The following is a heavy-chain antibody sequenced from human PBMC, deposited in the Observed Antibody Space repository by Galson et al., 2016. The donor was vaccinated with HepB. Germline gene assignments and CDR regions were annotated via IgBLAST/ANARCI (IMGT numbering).Heavy chain of an antibody. CDR3: WRERGITVAGNLGNWFDP. J-gene: IGHJ5*02. Sequence: SVKVSCKASGYTFTDYYMHWVRQAPGQGLEWMGWINPNSGGTNYAQKFQGRVTMTRATSISTAYMELSRLRSDATAVYYWWRERGITVAGNLGNWFDPWGQGTLVTVSS. D-gene: IGHD6-19*01. CDR2: INPNSGGT. CDR1: GYTFTDYY. V-gene: IGHV1-2*02.